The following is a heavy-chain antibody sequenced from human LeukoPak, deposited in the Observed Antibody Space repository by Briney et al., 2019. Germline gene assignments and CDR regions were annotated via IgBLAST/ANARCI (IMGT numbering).Heavy chain of an antibody. Sequence: GGSLRLSCAASGFTFSSYSMNWVRQAPGKGLEWVSYISSSSSTIYYADSVKGRFTISRDNAKNSLYLQMNSLRAEDTAVYYCARARGGGYFDYWGQGTLVTVSS. CDR3: ARARGGGYFDY. CDR2: ISSSSSTI. D-gene: IGHD3-16*01. CDR1: GFTFSSYS. J-gene: IGHJ4*02. V-gene: IGHV3-48*01.